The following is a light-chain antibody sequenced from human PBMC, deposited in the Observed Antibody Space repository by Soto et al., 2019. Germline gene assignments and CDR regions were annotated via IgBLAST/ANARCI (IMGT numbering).Light chain of an antibody. Sequence: QSVLTQPPSVSAAPGQKVTISCSGISSNIGNNYLSWYQHLPGTAPKLLIYDNNKRPSGIPDRFSGSKSGTSATLGITGLQTGDEADYYCGTWDSSLSAVVFGGGTKLTVL. J-gene: IGLJ2*01. CDR1: SSNIGNNY. V-gene: IGLV1-51*01. CDR3: GTWDSSLSAVV. CDR2: DNN.